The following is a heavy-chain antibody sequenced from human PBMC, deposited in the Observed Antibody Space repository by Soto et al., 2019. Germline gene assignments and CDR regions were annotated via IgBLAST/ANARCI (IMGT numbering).Heavy chain of an antibody. CDR3: ASFGEGGAHDY. D-gene: IGHD3-16*01. Sequence: QVQLMESGGGVVQPGRSLRLSCAASGFTFSSYGMHWVRQAPGKGLEWVAVIWYDGSNKYYADSVKGRFTISRDNSKNTLYLQMNSLRAEDTAVYYCASFGEGGAHDYWGQGTLVTVSS. CDR1: GFTFSSYG. J-gene: IGHJ4*02. CDR2: IWYDGSNK. V-gene: IGHV3-33*01.